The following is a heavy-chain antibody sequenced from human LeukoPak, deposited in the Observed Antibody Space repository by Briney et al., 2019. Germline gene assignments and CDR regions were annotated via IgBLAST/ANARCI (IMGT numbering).Heavy chain of an antibody. J-gene: IGHJ4*02. CDR3: ARDMGYCSGGSCYAYFDY. Sequence: GGSLRLSCAASGFTFSSYSMNWVRQAPGKGLEWVSSISSSSSYIYYADSVKGRFTISRDNAKNPLYLQMNSLRAEDTAVYYCARDMGYCSGGSCYAYFDYWGQGTLVTVSS. V-gene: IGHV3-21*01. CDR2: ISSSSSYI. CDR1: GFTFSSYS. D-gene: IGHD2-15*01.